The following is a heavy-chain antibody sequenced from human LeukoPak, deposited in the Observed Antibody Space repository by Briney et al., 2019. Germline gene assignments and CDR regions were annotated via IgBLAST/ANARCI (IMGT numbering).Heavy chain of an antibody. J-gene: IGHJ6*02. CDR1: GGSVSSGSDY. D-gene: IGHD4-17*01. V-gene: IGHV4-61*01. CDR3: ARTKVTNYGMDV. Sequence: SETLSLTCTVSGGSVSSGSDYWSWTRQPPGKGLEWIGYIFYSGSTNYNPSLKSRVTISVDTSKNQFSLKLSSVTAADTAVYYCARTKVTNYGMDVWGQGTTVTVSS. CDR2: IFYSGST.